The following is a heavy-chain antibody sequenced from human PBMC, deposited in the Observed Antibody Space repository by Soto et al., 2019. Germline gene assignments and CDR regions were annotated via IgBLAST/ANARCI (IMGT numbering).Heavy chain of an antibody. CDR3: AKDYSSSWYGHFDY. CDR1: GFTFSSYA. CDR2: ISGSGGST. D-gene: IGHD6-13*01. Sequence: GGSLRLSCAACGFTFSSYAMSGARQAPGKGLEWVSAISGSGGSTYYADSVKGRFTISRDNSKNTLYLQMNSLRAEDTAVYYCAKDYSSSWYGHFDYWGQRTLVTVSS. J-gene: IGHJ4*02. V-gene: IGHV3-23*01.